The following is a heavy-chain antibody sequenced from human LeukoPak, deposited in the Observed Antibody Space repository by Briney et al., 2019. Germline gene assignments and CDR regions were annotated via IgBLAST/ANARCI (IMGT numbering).Heavy chain of an antibody. CDR2: ISGSGSST. V-gene: IGHV3-23*01. J-gene: IGHJ4*02. Sequence: SGGSLRLSCGASGFTFSSYAMNWVRQAPGKGLDLVSAISGSGSSTYYADSVKGRFTISRDNSKNTLYLQMNSLRAEDTAVYYCAKPAKTDYTDYWGQGTLVTVSS. CDR3: AKPAKTDYTDY. D-gene: IGHD1-14*01. CDR1: GFTFSSYA.